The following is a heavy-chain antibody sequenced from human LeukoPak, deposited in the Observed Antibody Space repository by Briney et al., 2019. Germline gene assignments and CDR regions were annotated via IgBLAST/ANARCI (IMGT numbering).Heavy chain of an antibody. CDR3: ARSLVVPAADAFDI. Sequence: SVKVSCKASGGTFSSYAISWGRQAPGQGLEWMGGIIPIFGTANYAQKFQGRVTITTDESTSTAYMELSSLRSEDTAVYYCARSLVVPAADAFDIWGQGTMVTVSS. CDR1: GGTFSSYA. J-gene: IGHJ3*02. V-gene: IGHV1-69*05. D-gene: IGHD2-2*01. CDR2: IIPIFGTA.